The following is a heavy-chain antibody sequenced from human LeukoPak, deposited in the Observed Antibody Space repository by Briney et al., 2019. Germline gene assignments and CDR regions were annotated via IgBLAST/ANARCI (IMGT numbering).Heavy chain of an antibody. CDR2: IYYSGST. D-gene: IGHD4-11*01. J-gene: IGHJ3*02. CDR1: GGSISSYY. V-gene: IGHV4-59*01. CDR3: ARVSNYASAFDI. Sequence: PSETLSLTCTVSGGSISSYYWSWIRQPPGKGLEWIGYIYYSGSTNYNPSLKSRVTISVDTSKNQFSLKLSSVTAADTAVYYCARVSNYASAFDIWGQGTMVTVSS.